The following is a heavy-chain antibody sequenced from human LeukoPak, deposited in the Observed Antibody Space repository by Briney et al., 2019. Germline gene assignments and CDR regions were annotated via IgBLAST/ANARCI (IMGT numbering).Heavy chain of an antibody. D-gene: IGHD4-11*01. J-gene: IGHJ6*03. CDR2: MYNSGST. CDR1: GGSISSSYYY. Sequence: SETLSLTCTVSGGSISSSYYYWGWIRQPPGKGLEWIGTMYNSGSTDYNPSLESRVTISVDTSKNQFSLRLRSVTAADTAVYFCARGRVSSSTWYSTYYYFFYMDFWGKGTTVTVSS. V-gene: IGHV4-39*07. CDR3: ARGRVSSSTWYSTYYYFFYMDF.